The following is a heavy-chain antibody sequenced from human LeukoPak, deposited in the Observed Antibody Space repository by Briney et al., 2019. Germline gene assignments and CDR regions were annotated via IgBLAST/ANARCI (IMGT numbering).Heavy chain of an antibody. V-gene: IGHV3-48*04. CDR2: ISSTGSTI. J-gene: IGHJ6*02. CDR1: GFTFSSYT. CDR3: ARAPHYSNYGPYYYGMDV. Sequence: GGSLRLSCAASGFTFSSYTMNWVRQAPGKGLEWVSYISSTGSTIYYADSVKGRFTISRDNAKNSLYLQMNSLRAEDTAVYYCARAPHYSNYGPYYYGMDVWGQGTTVTVSS. D-gene: IGHD4-11*01.